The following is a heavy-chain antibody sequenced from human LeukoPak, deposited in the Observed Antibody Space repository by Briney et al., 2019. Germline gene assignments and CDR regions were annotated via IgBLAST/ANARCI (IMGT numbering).Heavy chain of an antibody. CDR2: INHSGST. J-gene: IGHJ3*02. CDR3: ARGRRYYYDSSGYSDAFDI. CDR1: GGSFSGYY. D-gene: IGHD3-22*01. V-gene: IGHV4-34*01. Sequence: SETPSLTCAVYGGSFSGYYWSWIRQPPGKGLEWIREINHSGSTNYNPSLKSRVTISVDTSKNQFSLKLSSVTAADTAVYYCARGRRYYYDSSGYSDAFDIWGQGTMVTVSS.